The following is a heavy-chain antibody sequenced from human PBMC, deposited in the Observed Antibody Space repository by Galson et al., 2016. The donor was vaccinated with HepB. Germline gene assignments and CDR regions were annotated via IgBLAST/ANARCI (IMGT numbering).Heavy chain of an antibody. CDR1: GASTSSGGYY. CDR2: IYYSGYT. D-gene: IGHD3-22*01. CDR3: ARGTPSYFYESSGNLDY. V-gene: IGHV4-31*03. J-gene: IGHJ4*02. Sequence: TLSLTCTVPGASTSSGGYYWSWIRQHPGQGLEWIGNIYYSGYTHHNPSLKSRVTISADTSKNQFSLKLSYVTAADTAVYYCARGTPSYFYESSGNLDYWGQGTLVTVSS.